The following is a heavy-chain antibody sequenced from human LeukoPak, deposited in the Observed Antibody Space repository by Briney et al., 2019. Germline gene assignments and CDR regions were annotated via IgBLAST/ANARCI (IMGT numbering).Heavy chain of an antibody. CDR3: AKDQAPRAARVIYFAY. J-gene: IGHJ4*02. V-gene: IGHV3-23*01. CDR1: GFIFSDYA. Sequence: PGGSLRLSCVASGFIFSDYAMGWVRQAPGKRLEWVSGISDGGVRTYYADSVKGRFTISRDNSKNTLFLHMDSLRVEDTAVYYCAKDQAPRAARVIYFAYWGQGNLVTVSS. CDR2: ISDGGVRT. D-gene: IGHD2-15*01.